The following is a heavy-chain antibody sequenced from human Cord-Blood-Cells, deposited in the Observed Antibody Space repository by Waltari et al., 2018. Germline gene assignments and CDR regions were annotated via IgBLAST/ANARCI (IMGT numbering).Heavy chain of an antibody. CDR3: ARDGTGDYFDY. J-gene: IGHJ4*02. CDR2: ISSSSYR. D-gene: IGHD7-27*01. CDR1: GFTFSSYS. V-gene: IGHV3-21*01. Sequence: EVQLVESGGGLVKPGGSLRLSCAASGFTFSSYSMNWVRQAPGKGLEWVSSISSSSYRYYADSVKGRFTISRDNAKNSLYLQMNSLRAEDTAVYYCARDGTGDYFDYWGQGTLVTVSS.